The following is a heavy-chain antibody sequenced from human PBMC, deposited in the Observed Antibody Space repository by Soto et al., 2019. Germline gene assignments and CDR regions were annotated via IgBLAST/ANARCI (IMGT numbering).Heavy chain of an antibody. V-gene: IGHV4-59*01. CDR3: ATHSRGSRETFDI. D-gene: IGHD2-15*01. J-gene: IGHJ3*02. CDR1: GGSISRYY. CDR2: IYNTGSI. Sequence: SETLSLTCIVTGGSISRYYWSWIRQPPGKGLEWIGYIYNTGSINYNPSLKSRVTISLDTSKNQFSLKLTSVTAADTAVYYCATHSRGSRETFDIWGQATMVTVSS.